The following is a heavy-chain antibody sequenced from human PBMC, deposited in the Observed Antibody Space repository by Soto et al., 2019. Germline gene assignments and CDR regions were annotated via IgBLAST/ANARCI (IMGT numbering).Heavy chain of an antibody. Sequence: GGSLRLSCAASGFTFSGSAMHWVRQASGKGLEWVGRIRSKANSYATAYAASVKGRFTISRDDSKNTAYLQMNSLKTEDTAVYYCTRQQGGFLEWLFEGYGMDVWGQGTTVTVSS. CDR2: IRSKANSYAT. CDR1: GFTFSGSA. CDR3: TRQQGGFLEWLFEGYGMDV. V-gene: IGHV3-73*01. D-gene: IGHD3-3*01. J-gene: IGHJ6*02.